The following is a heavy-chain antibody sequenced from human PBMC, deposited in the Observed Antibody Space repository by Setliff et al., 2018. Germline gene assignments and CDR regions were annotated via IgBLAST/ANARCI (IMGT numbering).Heavy chain of an antibody. CDR1: GFTFSRYA. D-gene: IGHD3-10*01. V-gene: IGHV3-23*01. CDR2: ISGSGDST. Sequence: AGGSLRLSCVASGFTFSRYAMSWVRQAPGKGLEWVSAISGSGDSTFYADSVKGRFTISRDNSKNTLSLQMNGLRAEDTAVYYCAKDRPQGVNGRSLDYWGRGALVTVSS. J-gene: IGHJ4*02. CDR3: AKDRPQGVNGRSLDY.